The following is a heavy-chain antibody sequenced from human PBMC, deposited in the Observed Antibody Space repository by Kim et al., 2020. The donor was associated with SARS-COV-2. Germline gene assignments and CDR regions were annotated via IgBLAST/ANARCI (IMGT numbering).Heavy chain of an antibody. CDR2: ISSSSSYI. J-gene: IGHJ4*02. Sequence: GGSLRLSCAASGFTFSSYSMNWVRQAPGKGLEWVSSISSSSSYIYYADSVKGRFTISRDNAKNSLYLQMNSLRAEDTAVYYCARDTLTYYYDSSGSRGGSHCGQRTPFTLSS. CDR3: ARDTLTYYYDSSGSRGGSH. CDR1: GFTFSSYS. V-gene: IGHV3-21*01. D-gene: IGHD3-22*01.